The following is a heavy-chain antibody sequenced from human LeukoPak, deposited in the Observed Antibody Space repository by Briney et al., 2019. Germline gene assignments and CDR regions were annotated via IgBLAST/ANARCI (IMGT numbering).Heavy chain of an antibody. CDR1: GGSISSYY. J-gene: IGHJ5*02. Sequence: SETLSLTCTVSGGSISSYYWSWIRQPPGKGLEWIGYIYYSGSTNYNPSLKSRVTISVHTSTNQFSLTLSSVTAAHTAVYYCARGRHSYGSGSYHNWFAPSGQGTLVTVSS. D-gene: IGHD3-10*01. CDR2: IYYSGST. CDR3: ARGRHSYGSGSYHNWFAP. V-gene: IGHV4-59*12.